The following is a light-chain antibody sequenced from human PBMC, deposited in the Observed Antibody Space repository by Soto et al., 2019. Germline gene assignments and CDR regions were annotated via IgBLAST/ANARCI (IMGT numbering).Light chain of an antibody. CDR2: GNS. CDR3: QSYDSSLSGVV. J-gene: IGLJ2*01. Sequence: QLVLTQPPSVSGAPGQRVTISCTGSSSNIGAGYDVHWYQQPPGTAPKLLIYGNSNRPSGVPDRFSGSKSGTSASLAITGLQAEDEADYYCQSYDSSLSGVVFGGGTQLTVL. V-gene: IGLV1-40*01. CDR1: SSNIGAGYD.